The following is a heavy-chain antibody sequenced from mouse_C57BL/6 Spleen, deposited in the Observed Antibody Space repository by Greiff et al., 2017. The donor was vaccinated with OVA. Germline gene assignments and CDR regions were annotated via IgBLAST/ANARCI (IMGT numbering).Heavy chain of an antibody. CDR2: IYPGSGNT. J-gene: IGHJ3*01. CDR1: GYTFTDYY. Sequence: QVQLKQSGAELVRPGASVKLSCKASGYTFTDYYINWVKQRPGQGLEWIARIYPGSGNTYYNEKFKGKATLTAEKSSSTAYMQLSSLTSEDSAVYFCAREGGAWFAYWGQGTLVTVSA. V-gene: IGHV1-76*01. CDR3: AREGGAWFAY.